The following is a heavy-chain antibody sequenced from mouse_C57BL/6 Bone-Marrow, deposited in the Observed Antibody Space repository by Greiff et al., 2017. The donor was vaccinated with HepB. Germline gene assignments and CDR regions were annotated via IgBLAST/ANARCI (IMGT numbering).Heavy chain of an antibody. CDR2: INPNNGGT. J-gene: IGHJ4*01. CDR1: GYTFTDYN. CDR3: ARKKDAMDY. V-gene: IGHV1-22*01. Sequence: EVKLVESGPELVKPGASVKMSCKASGYTFTDYNMHWVKQSHGKSLEWIGYINPNNGGTSYNQKFKGKATLTVNKSSSTAYMELRSLTSEDSAVYYCARKKDAMDYWGQGTSVTVSS.